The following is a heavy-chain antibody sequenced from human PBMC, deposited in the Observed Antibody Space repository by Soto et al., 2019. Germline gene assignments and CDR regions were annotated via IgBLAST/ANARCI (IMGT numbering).Heavy chain of an antibody. V-gene: IGHV4-31*03. CDR1: GASLSSGDYY. J-gene: IGHJ4*02. CDR3: ARAAATGHPVVPDF. D-gene: IGHD6-13*01. CDR2: IYYTRVT. Sequence: QVQLQESGPGLVKPSQTLSLTCKVSGASLSSGDYYWNWIRQLPGKGLEWIGYIYYTRVTSYNPSLKSRVTMSVDTSKQQISLKMNSVTAADTAIYFCARAAATGHPVVPDFWGQGALVTVSS.